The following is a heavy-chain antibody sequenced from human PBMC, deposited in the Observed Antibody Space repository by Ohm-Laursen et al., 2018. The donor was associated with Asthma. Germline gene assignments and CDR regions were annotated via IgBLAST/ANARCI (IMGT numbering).Heavy chain of an antibody. J-gene: IGHJ6*02. V-gene: IGHV3-9*01. D-gene: IGHD4-11*01. Sequence: SLRLSCTASGFTFSSHAMSWVRQAPGKGLKWVSGISWNSGSIGYADSVKGRFTISRDNAKNSLYLQMNSLRAEDTALYYCAKDMGSYRNYGMDVWGQGTTVTVSS. CDR1: GFTFSSHA. CDR3: AKDMGSYRNYGMDV. CDR2: ISWNSGSI.